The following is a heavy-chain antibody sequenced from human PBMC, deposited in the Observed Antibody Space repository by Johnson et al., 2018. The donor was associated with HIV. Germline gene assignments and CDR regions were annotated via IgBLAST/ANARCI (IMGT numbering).Heavy chain of an antibody. V-gene: IGHV3-23*04. D-gene: IGHD3-22*01. CDR1: GFTFSHSA. CDR2: ISASGGSA. CDR3: ARDKGRDYYDSSGYESEDAFDS. J-gene: IGHJ3*02. Sequence: VQLVESGGDLVQPGGSLRLSCAASGFTFSHSAMSWVRQAPRKGLEWVSAISASGGSAYYVDSVKGRFTISRDNSKNTLYLLMNNQRAEDTAVYFCARDKGRDYYDSSGYESEDAFDSWGQGTMVTVSS.